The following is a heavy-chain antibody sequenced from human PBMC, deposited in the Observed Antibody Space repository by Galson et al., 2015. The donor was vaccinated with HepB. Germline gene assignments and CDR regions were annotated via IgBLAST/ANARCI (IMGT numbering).Heavy chain of an antibody. CDR2: IIPILGIA. J-gene: IGHJ4*02. CDR3: ASLVSVDTASVNDY. CDR1: GGTFSSYA. Sequence: SVKVSCKASGGTFSSYAISWVRQAPGQGLEWMGRIIPILGIANYAQKFQGRVTITADKSTSTAYMELSSLRSEDTAVYYCASLVSVDTASVNDYWGQGTLVTVSS. D-gene: IGHD5-18*01. V-gene: IGHV1-69*04.